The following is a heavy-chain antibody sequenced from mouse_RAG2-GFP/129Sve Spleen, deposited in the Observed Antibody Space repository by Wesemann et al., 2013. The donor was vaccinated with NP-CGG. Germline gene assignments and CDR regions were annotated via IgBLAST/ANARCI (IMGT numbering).Heavy chain of an antibody. Sequence: LEWVATISSGGSYTYYPDSVKGRFTISRDNAKNTLYLQMSSLKSEDTAMYYCARQPSYDYDPYFDYWGPRGTTLTVSS. CDR3: ARQPSYDYDPYFDY. J-gene: IGHJ2*01. V-gene: IGHV5-6*01. D-gene: IGHD2-4*01. CDR2: ISSGGSYT.